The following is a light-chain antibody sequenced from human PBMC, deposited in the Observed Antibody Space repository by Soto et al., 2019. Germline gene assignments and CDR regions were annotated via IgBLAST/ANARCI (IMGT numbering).Light chain of an antibody. V-gene: IGKV1-5*03. CDR3: QHYNSYSEA. CDR1: QTISSW. CDR2: KAS. J-gene: IGKJ1*01. Sequence: DIQMTRSPSTLSGSVGDRVTSTCXASQTISSWLAWYQQKPGKAPKLLIYKASTLKSGVPSRFSGSGSGTEFTLTISSLQPDDFATYYCQHYNSYSEAFGQGTKVDTK.